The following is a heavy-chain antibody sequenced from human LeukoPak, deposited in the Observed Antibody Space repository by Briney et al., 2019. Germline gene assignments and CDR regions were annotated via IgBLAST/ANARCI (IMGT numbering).Heavy chain of an antibody. J-gene: IGHJ4*02. D-gene: IGHD4-11*01. CDR1: GFTFSSYA. Sequence: GGSLRLSCAASGFTFSSYAMHWVRQAPGKGLEWVAVISYDGSNKYYADSVKGRFTISRDNSKNTLYLQMNSLRAEDTAVYYCAKDPGDYSNYGYFDYWGQGTLVTVSS. V-gene: IGHV3-30*04. CDR3: AKDPGDYSNYGYFDY. CDR2: ISYDGSNK.